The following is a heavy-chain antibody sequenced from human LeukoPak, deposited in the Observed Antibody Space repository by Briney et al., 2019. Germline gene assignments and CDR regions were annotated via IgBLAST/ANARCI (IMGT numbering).Heavy chain of an antibody. V-gene: IGHV3-21*01. D-gene: IGHD5-12*01. J-gene: IGHJ4*02. Sequence: PGGSLRLSCAASGFTFSSYAMSWVRQAPGKGLEWVSSISSSSRYINYGDSVKGRFTISRDNSENSLYLQMNSLRAEDTAVYYCARITRVSGYDFWGQGTLVTVSS. CDR3: ARITRVSGYDF. CDR2: ISSSSRYI. CDR1: GFTFSSYA.